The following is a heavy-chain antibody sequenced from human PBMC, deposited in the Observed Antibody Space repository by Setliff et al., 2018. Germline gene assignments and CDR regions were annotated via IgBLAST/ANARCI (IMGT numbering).Heavy chain of an antibody. V-gene: IGHV4-39*01. CDR2: IYYRGIA. J-gene: IGHJ4*02. CDR1: GASISTTYY. Sequence: SETLSLTCTVSGASISTTYYWGWVRQSPEKGLEWIGSIYYRGIAFYNPSLRSRVTMSVDTSKNQFSLNLTSVTAADTAVYYCARASFVHAVAIGYWGQGTLVTVSS. CDR3: ARASFVHAVAIGY. D-gene: IGHD6-19*01.